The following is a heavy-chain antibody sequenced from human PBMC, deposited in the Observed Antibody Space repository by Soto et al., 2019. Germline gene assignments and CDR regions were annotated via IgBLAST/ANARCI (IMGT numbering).Heavy chain of an antibody. CDR1: GFTFSSYA. Sequence: PGGSLRLSCAASGFTFSSYAMSWVRQAPGKGLEWVSAISGSGGSTYYADSVKGRFTISRDNSKNTLYLQMNSLRAEDTAVYYCAKWEAYYDILTGSRPHYYYGMDVWGQGTTVTV. J-gene: IGHJ6*02. CDR2: ISGSGGST. CDR3: AKWEAYYDILTGSRPHYYYGMDV. V-gene: IGHV3-23*01. D-gene: IGHD3-9*01.